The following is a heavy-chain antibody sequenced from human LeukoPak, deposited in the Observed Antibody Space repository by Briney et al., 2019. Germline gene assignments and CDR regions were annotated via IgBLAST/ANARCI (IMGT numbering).Heavy chain of an antibody. Sequence: GGSLRLSCAASGFTFSSYSMNWVRQAPGKGLEWVSSISSSSSYIYYADSVKGRFTISRDNSKNTLYLQMNSLRAEDTAVYYCARDFASNYPHYYYYYYMDVWGKRTTVTVSS. J-gene: IGHJ6*03. CDR3: ARDFASNYPHYYYYYYMDV. V-gene: IGHV3-21*01. CDR2: ISSSSSYI. D-gene: IGHD4-11*01. CDR1: GFTFSSYS.